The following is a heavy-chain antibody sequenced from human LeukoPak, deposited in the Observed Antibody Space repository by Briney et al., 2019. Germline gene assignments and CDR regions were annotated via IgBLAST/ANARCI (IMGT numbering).Heavy chain of an antibody. D-gene: IGHD4-17*01. CDR1: RDSVSSNSAA. V-gene: IGHV6-1*01. CDR3: ARERDFYGDDAFDI. CDR2: TYYRSKWYN. J-gene: IGHJ3*02. Sequence: SQTLSLTRALSRDSVSSNSAAWNWIRHSPSRGLEWLGRTYYRSKWYNDYAVSVKSRITINPDTSKNQLSLQLNSVTPEDTAVYYCARERDFYGDDAFDIWGQGTMVTVSS.